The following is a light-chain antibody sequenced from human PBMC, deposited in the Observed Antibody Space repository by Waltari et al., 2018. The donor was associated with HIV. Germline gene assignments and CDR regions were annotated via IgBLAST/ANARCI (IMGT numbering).Light chain of an antibody. Sequence: QSALTQPASVSRSPGHSIPLPCTGTSTHVVGYNLLSWYQQHPGKAPKLMIYEVSKRPSGVSNLFSGSKSGNTASLTISGLQAEDEADYYCGAYAGSTTYVIFGGGTKLTVL. J-gene: IGLJ2*01. CDR3: GAYAGSTTYVI. CDR1: STHVVGYNL. CDR2: EVS. V-gene: IGLV2-23*02.